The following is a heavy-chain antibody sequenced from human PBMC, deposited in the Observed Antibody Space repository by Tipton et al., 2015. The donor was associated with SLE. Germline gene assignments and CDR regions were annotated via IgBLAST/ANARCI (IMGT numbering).Heavy chain of an antibody. CDR1: GGFISTYY. D-gene: IGHD3-10*01. CDR3: ARAVGASHYSHLGFDP. V-gene: IGHV4-4*07. CDR2: VGSSGSP. J-gene: IGHJ5*02. Sequence: TLSLTCTVSGGFISTYYWSWIRQPAGKGLEWIGRVGSSGSPTYNPSLKSRVTMSVDTSTNQFSLKLTSVTGADTAVYHCARAVGASHYSHLGFDPWGQGTLVTVSS.